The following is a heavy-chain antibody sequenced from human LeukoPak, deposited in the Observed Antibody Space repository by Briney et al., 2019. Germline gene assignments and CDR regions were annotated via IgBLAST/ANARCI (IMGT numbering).Heavy chain of an antibody. CDR1: GFTFSSYA. D-gene: IGHD3-3*01. V-gene: IGHV3-23*01. J-gene: IGHJ4*02. Sequence: GGSLRLSCAASGFTFSSYAMSWVRQAPGKGLEGVSAISGSGGSTYYADSVKGRFTISRDNSKNTLYLQMNSLRAEDTAVYYCAKERRAYDFWSGYYTPQGYWGQGTLVTVPS. CDR3: AKERRAYDFWSGYYTPQGY. CDR2: ISGSGGST.